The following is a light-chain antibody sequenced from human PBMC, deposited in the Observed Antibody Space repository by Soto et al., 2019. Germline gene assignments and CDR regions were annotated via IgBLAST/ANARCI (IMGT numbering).Light chain of an antibody. CDR2: EGT. Sequence: QSALTQPASVSGSPGQSITISCTGTSSDVGTYNLVSWFRHHPGKAPKLMIYEGTKRPSGVSNRFSGSKSGNTASLTISGLQAEDAADYYCYSYAGRYPVVFGGGTKLTVL. CDR3: YSYAGRYPVV. CDR1: SSDVGTYNL. V-gene: IGLV2-23*03. J-gene: IGLJ3*02.